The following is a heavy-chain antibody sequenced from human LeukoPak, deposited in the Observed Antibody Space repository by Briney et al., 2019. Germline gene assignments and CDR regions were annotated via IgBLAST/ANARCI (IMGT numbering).Heavy chain of an antibody. CDR1: GFTFSSYA. CDR3: ARGSAVGASYYFDY. J-gene: IGHJ4*02. CDR2: ISYGGSNK. Sequence: PGGSLRLSCAASGFTFSSYAMHWVRQAPGKGLEWVAVISYGGSNKYYADSVKGRFTISRDNSKNTLYLQMNSLRAEDTAVYYCARGSAVGASYYFDYWGQGTLVTVSS. D-gene: IGHD1-26*01. V-gene: IGHV3-30-3*01.